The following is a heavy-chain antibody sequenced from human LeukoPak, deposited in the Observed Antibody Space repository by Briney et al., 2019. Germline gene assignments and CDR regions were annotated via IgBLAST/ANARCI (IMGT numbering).Heavy chain of an antibody. V-gene: IGHV1-18*01. J-gene: IGHJ4*02. CDR3: ARDRAVVVAATDY. D-gene: IGHD2-15*01. CDR1: GYTFTTYG. CDR2: ISPYNGNT. Sequence: ASVKVSCKASGYTFTTYGISWVRQATGQGLEWMGWISPYNGNTNYAQNLQGRVTMTTDTSTSTAYMELRSLRSDDTAVYYCARDRAVVVAATDYWGQGTLVTVSS.